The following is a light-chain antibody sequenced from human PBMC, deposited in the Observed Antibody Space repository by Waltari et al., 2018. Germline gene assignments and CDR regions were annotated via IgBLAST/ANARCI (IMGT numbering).Light chain of an antibody. Sequence: ASQSLTKRYLAWYQQKPGQAPRLLIYGASSRAAGIPDRFSGRGSGTDFTLTISRLEPEDSALYYCQQYGSSIMYTFGQGTKLEIK. V-gene: IGKV3-20*01. CDR2: GAS. CDR1: QSLTKRY. J-gene: IGKJ2*01. CDR3: QQYGSSIMYT.